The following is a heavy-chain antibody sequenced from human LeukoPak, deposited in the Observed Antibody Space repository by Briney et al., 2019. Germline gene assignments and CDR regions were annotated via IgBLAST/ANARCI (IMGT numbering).Heavy chain of an antibody. CDR2: IRYDGSNK. Sequence: GGSLRLSCAASGFTFSSYGMHWVRQAPGKGLEWVAFIRYDGSNKYYADSVKGRFTISRDNSKNTLYLQMNSLGAEDTAVYYCAKDRGSSGWYHYFDYWGQGTLVTVSS. V-gene: IGHV3-30*02. J-gene: IGHJ4*02. D-gene: IGHD6-19*01. CDR3: AKDRGSSGWYHYFDY. CDR1: GFTFSSYG.